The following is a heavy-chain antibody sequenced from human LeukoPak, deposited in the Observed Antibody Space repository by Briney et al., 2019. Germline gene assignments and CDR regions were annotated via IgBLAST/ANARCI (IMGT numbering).Heavy chain of an antibody. CDR3: ARLFGGVTTFDY. Sequence: GGSLRLSCAASGFTFGSYSMNWVRQAPGKGLEWVSSISSSSSYIYYADSVKGRFTISRDNAKNSLYLQMNSLRAEDTAVYYCARLFGGVTTFDYWGQGALVTVSS. D-gene: IGHD2-8*02. CDR1: GFTFGSYS. J-gene: IGHJ4*02. CDR2: ISSSSSYI. V-gene: IGHV3-21*01.